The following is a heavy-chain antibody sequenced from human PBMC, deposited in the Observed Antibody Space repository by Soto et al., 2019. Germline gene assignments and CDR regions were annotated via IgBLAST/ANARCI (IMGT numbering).Heavy chain of an antibody. D-gene: IGHD2-2*01. CDR2: ISSSSSTI. J-gene: IGHJ4*02. CDR3: AGYCISTSCYDDFDY. Sequence: GGSLRLSCAASGFTFSSYSMNWVRQAPGKGLEWVSYISSSSSTIYYADSVKGRFTISRDNAKNSLYLQMNSLRDEDTAVYYCAGYCISTSCYDDFDYWGQGTLVTVSS. CDR1: GFTFSSYS. V-gene: IGHV3-48*02.